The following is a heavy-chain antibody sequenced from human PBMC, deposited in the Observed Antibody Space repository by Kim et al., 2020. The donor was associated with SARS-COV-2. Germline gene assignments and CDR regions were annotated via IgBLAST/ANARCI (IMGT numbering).Heavy chain of an antibody. CDR3: ARVFIRMGWVLDYFDY. CDR2: IYYSGST. J-gene: IGHJ4*02. CDR1: GGSISSGGYY. V-gene: IGHV4-31*03. D-gene: IGHD3-16*01. Sequence: SETMSLTCTVSGGSISSGGYYWSWIRQHPGKGLEWIGYIYYSGSTYYNPSLKSRVTISVDTSKNQFSLKLSSVTAADTAVYYCARVFIRMGWVLDYFDYWGQGTLVTVSS.